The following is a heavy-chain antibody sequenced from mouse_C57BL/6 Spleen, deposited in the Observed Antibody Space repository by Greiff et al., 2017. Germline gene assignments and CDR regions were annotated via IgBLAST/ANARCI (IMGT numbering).Heavy chain of an antibody. CDR3: ARSEDYGSSPYYAMDY. CDR1: GYTFTSYW. CDR2: INPSNGGT. Sequence: VQLQQPGTELVKPGASVKLSCKASGYTFTSYWMHWVKQRPGQGLEWIGNINPSNGGTNYNEKFKSKATLTVDKSSSTAYMQLSSLTSEDSAVYYCARSEDYGSSPYYAMDYWGQGTSVTVSS. V-gene: IGHV1-53*01. J-gene: IGHJ4*01. D-gene: IGHD1-1*01.